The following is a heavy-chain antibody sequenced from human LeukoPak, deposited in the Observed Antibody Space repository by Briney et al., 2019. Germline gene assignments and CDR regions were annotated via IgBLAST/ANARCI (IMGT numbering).Heavy chain of an antibody. CDR1: GGTFSSYA. CDR2: IIPIFGTA. CDR3: ARDYYDSRGYYYFDY. J-gene: IGHJ4*02. Sequence: SVKVSCKASGGTFSSYAISWVRQAPGQGLEWMGGIIPIFGTANYAQKFQGRVTITTDESTSTAYMELSSLRSEDTAVYYCARDYYDSRGYYYFDYWGQGTLVTVSS. V-gene: IGHV1-69*05. D-gene: IGHD3-22*01.